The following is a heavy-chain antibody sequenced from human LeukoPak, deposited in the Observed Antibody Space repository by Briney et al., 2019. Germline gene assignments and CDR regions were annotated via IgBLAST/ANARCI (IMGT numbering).Heavy chain of an antibody. D-gene: IGHD6-13*01. CDR2: MNPNSGNT. J-gene: IGHJ4*02. V-gene: IGHV1-8*01. CDR1: GYTFTSYD. CDR3: ARCGGRSSPYGY. Sequence: ASVKVSCKASGYTFTSYDINWVRQATGQGLEWMGWMNPNSGNTSYAQKFQGRVTMTRNTSISTAYMELSSLRSEDTAVYYCARCGGRSSPYGYWGQGTLVTVSS.